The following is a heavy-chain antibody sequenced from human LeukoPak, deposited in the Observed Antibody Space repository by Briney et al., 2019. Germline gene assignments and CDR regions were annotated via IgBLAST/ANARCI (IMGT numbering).Heavy chain of an antibody. V-gene: IGHV3-7*01. Sequence: GGSLRLSCAASGFTFSSYWMNWVRQAPGKGPEWVANIKQDGREKYYLDSVRGRFTISRDNAKNSLYLQMNSLGAADTAMYYCARGGFPSYNGLTGHYGDYFDYWGRGSLVTVSS. CDR2: IKQDGREK. J-gene: IGHJ4*02. CDR3: ARGGFPSYNGLTGHYGDYFDY. CDR1: GFTFSSYW. D-gene: IGHD3-9*01.